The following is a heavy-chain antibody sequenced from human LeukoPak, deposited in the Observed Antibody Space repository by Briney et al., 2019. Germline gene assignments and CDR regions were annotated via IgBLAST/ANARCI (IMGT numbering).Heavy chain of an antibody. V-gene: IGHV4-4*07. J-gene: IGHJ3*02. Sequence: PSETLSLTCTVSGGSISSYYWSWIRQPAGKGLEWIGRIYTSGSTNYNPSLKSRVTMSVDTSKNQFSLKLSSVTAADTAVYYCARADSGYDFNIVAFDIWGQGTMVTVSS. CDR3: ARADSGYDFNIVAFDI. CDR2: IYTSGST. D-gene: IGHD5-12*01. CDR1: GGSISSYY.